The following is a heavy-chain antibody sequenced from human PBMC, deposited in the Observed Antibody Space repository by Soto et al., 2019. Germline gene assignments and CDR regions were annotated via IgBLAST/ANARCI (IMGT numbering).Heavy chain of an antibody. CDR3: AKDPSGATSWYYWYFVL. J-gene: IGHJ2*01. CDR1: GFTFSSFA. V-gene: IGHV3-23*01. Sequence: EVQLLESGGGLVQPGGSLRLSCAASGFTFSSFAVSWVRQATGKGLEWVSAISGGGGRTYYADSVKGRFTISRDNSKSTLYLQMNSLRVDDTAVYYCAKDPSGATSWYYWYFVLWGRGTLVTFSS. CDR2: ISGGGGRT. D-gene: IGHD6-13*01.